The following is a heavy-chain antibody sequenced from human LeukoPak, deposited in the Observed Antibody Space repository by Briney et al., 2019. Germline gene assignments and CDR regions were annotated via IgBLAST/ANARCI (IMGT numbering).Heavy chain of an antibody. D-gene: IGHD6-6*01. Sequence: PGGSLRLSCATSGFTFNGSALHWVRQASGQGLEWVGRIRSKAHRYATAYAASVKGRFTVSRDDSKNLAYLQMNSLRGEDTAVYFCARDSGTWFYLQDWGQGTLVTVSS. J-gene: IGHJ1*01. CDR3: ARDSGTWFYLQD. V-gene: IGHV3-73*01. CDR2: IRSKAHRYAT. CDR1: GFTFNGSA.